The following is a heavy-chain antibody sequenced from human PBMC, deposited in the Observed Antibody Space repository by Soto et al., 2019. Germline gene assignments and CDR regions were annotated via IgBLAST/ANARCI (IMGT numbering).Heavy chain of an antibody. J-gene: IGHJ6*02. D-gene: IGHD6-13*01. Sequence: GESLKISCKGSGYSCTSYWIGWVRQMPGKGLEWMGIIYPGDSDTRYSPSFQGQVTISADKSISTAYLQWSSLKASDTAMYYCATSSSSWYDDYYGMDVWGQGTTVTVSS. V-gene: IGHV5-51*01. CDR3: ATSSSSWYDDYYGMDV. CDR1: GYSCTSYW. CDR2: IYPGDSDT.